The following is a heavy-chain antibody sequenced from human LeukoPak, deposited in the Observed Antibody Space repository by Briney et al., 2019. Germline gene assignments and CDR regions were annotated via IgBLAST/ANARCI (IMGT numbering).Heavy chain of an antibody. D-gene: IGHD2-2*01. CDR1: GFSLSSYA. J-gene: IGHJ6*02. CDR2: INGSGGNT. Sequence: GGSLRLSCAASGFSLSSYAMSWAPHAPEKGREWVSPINGSGGNTYYADSVKGRFPLSRDNSKNTLYLQMNSLQAEDTAVYYCAKALRDCSSTSCQAPYYYYGMDVWGQGTTVTVSS. V-gene: IGHV3-23*01. CDR3: AKALRDCSSTSCQAPYYYYGMDV.